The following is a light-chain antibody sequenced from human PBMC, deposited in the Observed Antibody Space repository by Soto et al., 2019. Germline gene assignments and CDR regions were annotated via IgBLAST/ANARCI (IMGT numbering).Light chain of an antibody. CDR2: DAS. Sequence: EIVLTQSPATLSLSPGDRATPSCRASQSVSSYLAWYQQEPGQAPRLLIYDASNRATGIPARFSGSGSGTDFTLTISSLEPEDFAVYYCQQRSNWPITFGPGTKVDIK. CDR1: QSVSSY. V-gene: IGKV3-11*01. J-gene: IGKJ3*01. CDR3: QQRSNWPIT.